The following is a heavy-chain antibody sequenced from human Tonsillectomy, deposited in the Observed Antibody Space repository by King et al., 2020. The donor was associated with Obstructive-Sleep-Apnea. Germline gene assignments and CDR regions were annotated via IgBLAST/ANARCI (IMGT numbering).Heavy chain of an antibody. V-gene: IGHV4-30-2*01. Sequence: QLQESGSGLVKPSQTLSLTCSVSGVSISSGDYSWSWIRQPPGKDLEWIGYIYHTGSTYYNPSLKSRVTISLYRSKNQFSLNLSSVTAADTAVYFCARGSRHEYGSGNYLRDWGQGTLVTVSS. D-gene: IGHD3-10*01. CDR3: ARGSRHEYGSGNYLRD. CDR2: IYHTGST. CDR1: GVSISSGDYS. J-gene: IGHJ4*02.